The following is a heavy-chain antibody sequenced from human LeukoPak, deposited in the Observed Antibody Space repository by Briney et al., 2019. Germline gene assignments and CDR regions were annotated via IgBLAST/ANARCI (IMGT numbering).Heavy chain of an antibody. V-gene: IGHV3-7*01. J-gene: IGHJ4*02. CDR2: IKQDGSEK. CDR1: GFSFSSYW. CDR3: ARGGKFYYDSSGYPGDY. Sequence: GGFLRLSCAASGFSFSSYWMSWVRQAPGKGLEWVANIKQDGSEKCYVDSVKGRFTISRDNVKNSLYLQMNSLRVEDTAVYYCARGGKFYYDSSGYPGDYWGQGTLVTVSS. D-gene: IGHD3-22*01.